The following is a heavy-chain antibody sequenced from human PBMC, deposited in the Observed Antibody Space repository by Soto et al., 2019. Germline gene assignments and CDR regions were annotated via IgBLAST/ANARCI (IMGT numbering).Heavy chain of an antibody. J-gene: IGHJ6*02. CDR2: INPNSGGT. V-gene: IGHV1-2*02. D-gene: IGHD6-6*01. CDR1: GYTFTGYY. CDR3: ARECSSSSGLLYYYYGMDV. Sequence: ASVKVSCKASGYTFTGYYMHWVRQAPGQGLEWMGWINPNSGGTNYAQKFQGRVTMTRDTSISTAYMELSRLRSDDTAVYYCARECSSSSGLLYYYYGMDVWGQGTTVTVSS.